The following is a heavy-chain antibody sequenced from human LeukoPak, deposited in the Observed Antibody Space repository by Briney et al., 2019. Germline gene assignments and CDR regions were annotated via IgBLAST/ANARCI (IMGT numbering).Heavy chain of an antibody. CDR1: RFTFSSYG. J-gene: IGHJ6*04. D-gene: IGHD3-10*01. Sequence: GGSLRLSCAASRFTFSSYGMHWVRQAPGKGLEWVAVIWYDGSNKYYADSVKGRFTISRDNSKNTLYLQMNSLRAEDTAVYYCARDCYYGSGSYLSYYYGMDVWGKGTTVTVSS. V-gene: IGHV3-33*01. CDR3: ARDCYYGSGSYLSYYYGMDV. CDR2: IWYDGSNK.